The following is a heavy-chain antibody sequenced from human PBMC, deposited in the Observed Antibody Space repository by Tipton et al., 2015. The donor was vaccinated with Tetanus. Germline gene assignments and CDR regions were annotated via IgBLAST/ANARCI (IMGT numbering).Heavy chain of an antibody. V-gene: IGHV4-39*07. D-gene: IGHD2-2*01. J-gene: IGHJ3*02. CDR3: ARRSYCSSSSCYDAFDI. CDR2: ISNSGTS. CDR1: DESISSSSYY. Sequence: TLSLTCTVSDESISSSSYYWGWIRHHPGRGLEWIASISNSGTSYNNPSFRSRVTISVDTSKNQFSLKLNSVTAADTAVYYCARRSYCSSSSCYDAFDIWGQGTMVTVSS.